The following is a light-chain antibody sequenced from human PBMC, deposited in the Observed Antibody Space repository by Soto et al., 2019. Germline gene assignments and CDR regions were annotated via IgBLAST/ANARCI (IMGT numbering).Light chain of an antibody. V-gene: IGKV3-11*01. CDR3: QQRSNWPRFT. CDR2: DAS. J-gene: IGKJ4*01. Sequence: VLTQSPATLSLSPGERATLSCRASQSVSSYLAWYQQKPGQAPRLLIYDASNRATGIPARFSGSGSGTDFTLTISSLEPEDFAVYYCQQRSNWPRFTFGGGTKVDIK. CDR1: QSVSSY.